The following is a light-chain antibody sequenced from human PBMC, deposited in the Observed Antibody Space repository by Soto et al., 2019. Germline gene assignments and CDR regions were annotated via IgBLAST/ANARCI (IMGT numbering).Light chain of an antibody. J-gene: IGKJ5*01. CDR3: QQYGYSPIT. CDR1: QSVSSSH. CDR2: AAS. Sequence: EIVLTQSPGTLSLSPGERATLSCRPSQSVSSSHFPWYQHKPRQAPSLLIYAASSRATGSPDRFSGGGSGTNFTLTISRLEPEDFAVYYCQQYGYSPITFGQGTRLEIK. V-gene: IGKV3-20*01.